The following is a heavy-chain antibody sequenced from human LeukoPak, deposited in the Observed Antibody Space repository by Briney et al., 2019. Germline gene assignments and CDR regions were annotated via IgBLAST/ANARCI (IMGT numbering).Heavy chain of an antibody. Sequence: GGSLRLSCAASGFTVSSNYMSWVRQAPGKGLEWVSVIYSGGSTYYADSVKGRFTISRDNSKNTLYLQMNSQRAEDTAVYYCARNSPSIAARHYWGQGTLVTVSS. J-gene: IGHJ4*02. CDR3: ARNSPSIAARHY. V-gene: IGHV3-53*01. D-gene: IGHD6-6*01. CDR2: IYSGGST. CDR1: GFTVSSNY.